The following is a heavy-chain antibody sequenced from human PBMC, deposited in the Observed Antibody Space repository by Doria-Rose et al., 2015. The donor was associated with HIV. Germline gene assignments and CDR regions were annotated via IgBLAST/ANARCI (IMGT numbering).Heavy chain of an antibody. Sequence: QTTLKESGPVLVKPTETLTLTCTVSGVSLSSPGMGVSWIRQPPGKAREWLANIFSDDERSYKTSLKSRLTISRGTSKSQVVLTMTDMDPVDTATYYCARIKSSRWYHKYYFDFWGQGTLVIVSA. D-gene: IGHD6-13*01. CDR1: GVSLSSPGMG. J-gene: IGHJ4*02. CDR3: ARIKSSRWYHKYYFDF. V-gene: IGHV2-26*01. CDR2: IFSDDER.